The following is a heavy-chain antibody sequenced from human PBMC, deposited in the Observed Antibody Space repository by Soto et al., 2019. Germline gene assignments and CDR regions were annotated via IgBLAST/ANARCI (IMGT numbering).Heavy chain of an antibody. CDR3: ARDRPNSGFDY. J-gene: IGHJ4*02. Sequence: QVQLVESGGGVVQPGRSLRLSCAASGFTINSYGMHWVRQAPGKGLEWVAVIWYDGSNKYYGDSVKGRFTISRDNSKNTLYLQMNSLRAEDTAVYYCARDRPNSGFDYWGQGTLVTVSS. V-gene: IGHV3-33*01. CDR1: GFTINSYG. D-gene: IGHD7-27*01. CDR2: IWYDGSNK.